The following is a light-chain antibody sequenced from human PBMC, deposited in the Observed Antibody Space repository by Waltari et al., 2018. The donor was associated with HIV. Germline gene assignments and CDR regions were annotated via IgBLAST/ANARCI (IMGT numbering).Light chain of an antibody. CDR3: AAWGDNLSGPVL. CDR2: RNN. J-gene: IGLJ2*01. Sequence: QSVLTQPPSASGTPGQRVTISCSGSSSNVHWYQKFPGTAPKLLIYRNNQRPSGFPDRFSGSKSGTSASLAISGLRSEDEADYYYAAWGDNLSGPVLFGGGTKLTVL. CDR1: SSN. V-gene: IGLV1-47*01.